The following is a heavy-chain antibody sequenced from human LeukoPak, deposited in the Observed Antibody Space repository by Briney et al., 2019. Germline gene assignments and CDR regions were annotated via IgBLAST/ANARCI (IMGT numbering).Heavy chain of an antibody. CDR2: LGSAGDT. CDR3: ASWPGAWYGEDF. CDR1: GFNFNNYD. D-gene: IGHD3-10*01. V-gene: IGHV3-13*01. J-gene: IGHJ4*02. Sequence: GGSLRLSCAASGFNFNNYDMHWVRQAPGKGLEWVSALGSAGDTYYPDSVRGRFTISKETAKNSLYLQMTSLRDEDTAVYYCASWPGAWYGEDFWGQGTLVTVSS.